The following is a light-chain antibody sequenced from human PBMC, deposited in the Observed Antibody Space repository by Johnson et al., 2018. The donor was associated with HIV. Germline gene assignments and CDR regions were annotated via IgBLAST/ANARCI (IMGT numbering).Light chain of an antibody. J-gene: IGLJ1*01. CDR3: GTWDSGLGALYV. Sequence: QSVLTQPPSLSAAPGQTVTISCSGSSSNIGNNYVSWYQQLPGTAPKLLIYDNDKRPSGIPDRFSGSKSGTSGTLGITGLQTGDEADYYCGTWDSGLGALYVFGTGTKVTVL. CDR1: SSNIGNNY. V-gene: IGLV1-51*01. CDR2: DND.